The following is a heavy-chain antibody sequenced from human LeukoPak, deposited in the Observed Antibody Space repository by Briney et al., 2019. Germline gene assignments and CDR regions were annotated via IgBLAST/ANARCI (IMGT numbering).Heavy chain of an antibody. CDR1: GYSISSGYY. Sequence: SETLSLTCAVSGYSISSGYYWGWIRQPPGKGLEWIGSIYHSGSTYYNPSLKSRVTISVDTSKNQFSLKLSSVTAADTAVYYCARAMVRGIWCDPWGQGTLVTVSS. J-gene: IGHJ5*02. V-gene: IGHV4-38-2*01. D-gene: IGHD3-10*01. CDR2: IYHSGST. CDR3: ARAMVRGIWCDP.